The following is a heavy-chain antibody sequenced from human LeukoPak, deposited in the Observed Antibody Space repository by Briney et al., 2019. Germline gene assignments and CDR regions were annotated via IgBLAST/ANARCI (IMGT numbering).Heavy chain of an antibody. CDR3: AKESLLLRGPLVIYYFDF. CDR2: ISGSGGST. V-gene: IGHV3-23*01. D-gene: IGHD3-10*01. Sequence: GGSLRLSCAASGFTFIRYAMSWVRQAPGKGLEWVSGISGSGGSTYYADSVKGRFTISRDNSKNTLYLQMNSLRAEDTAVYYCAKESLLLRGPLVIYYFDFWGQGTLVTVSS. CDR1: GFTFIRYA. J-gene: IGHJ4*02.